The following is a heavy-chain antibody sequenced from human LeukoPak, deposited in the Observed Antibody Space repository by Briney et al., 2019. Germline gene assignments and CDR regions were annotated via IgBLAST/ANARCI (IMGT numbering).Heavy chain of an antibody. CDR2: INSDGSNT. CDR1: GFTFSSYF. V-gene: IGHV3-74*03. D-gene: IGHD1-1*01. J-gene: IGHJ6*02. Sequence: GGSLRLSCAASGFTFSSYFMHWVRQVPGKGLVWVSRINSDGSNTVYADSVKGRFTISRDNAENTLYLQMNSLRAEDTAVYYCVRKYPGYNGMDVWGQGTTVTVSS. CDR3: VRKYPGYNGMDV.